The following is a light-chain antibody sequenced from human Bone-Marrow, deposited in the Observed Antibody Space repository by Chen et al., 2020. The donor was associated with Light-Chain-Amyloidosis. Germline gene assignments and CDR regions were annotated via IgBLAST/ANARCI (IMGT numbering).Light chain of an antibody. Sequence: QSALTQPASVSGSPGQSITISCTGPSSDVGGYNYVTWYQQHPGKAPKLMMYYVSNRPSGVSNRVACSWCGDTASLTISELQAEWEADYCCRSYTSSSAVVFGGGTKLTV. J-gene: IGLJ2*01. CDR1: SSDVGGYNY. V-gene: IGLV2-14*01. CDR3: RSYTSSSAVV. CDR2: YVS.